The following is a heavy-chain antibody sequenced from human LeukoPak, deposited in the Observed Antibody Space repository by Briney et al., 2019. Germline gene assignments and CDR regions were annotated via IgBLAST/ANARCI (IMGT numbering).Heavy chain of an antibody. Sequence: QPGRSLRLSCAASGFTFSTYGMHWVRQTPGKGLEWVAVIWYDGSNEYYGDTVKGRFTMSRDNSKNTLYLQMNSLRAEDTAVYYCAREGYCNGGSCYLHYFDYWGQGTLVTVSS. V-gene: IGHV3-33*01. CDR1: GFTFSTYG. J-gene: IGHJ4*02. CDR2: IWYDGSNE. CDR3: AREGYCNGGSCYLHYFDY. D-gene: IGHD2-15*01.